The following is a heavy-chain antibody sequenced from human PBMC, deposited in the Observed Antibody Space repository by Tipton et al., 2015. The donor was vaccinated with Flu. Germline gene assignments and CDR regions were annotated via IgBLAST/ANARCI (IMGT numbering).Heavy chain of an antibody. CDR2: IYTSGST. CDR3: ATIRRDGYKVYFDY. J-gene: IGHJ4*02. D-gene: IGHD5-24*01. Sequence: TLSLTCTVSGGSISSGSYYWSWIRQPAGKGLEWIGRIYTSGSTNYNPSLKSRVTISVDTSKNQFSLKLSSVTAADTAVYYCATIRRDGYKVYFDYWGQGTLVTVSS. V-gene: IGHV4-61*02. CDR1: GGSISSGSYY.